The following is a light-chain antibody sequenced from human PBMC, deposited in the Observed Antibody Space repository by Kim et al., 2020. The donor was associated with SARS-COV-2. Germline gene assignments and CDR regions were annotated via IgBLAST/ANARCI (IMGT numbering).Light chain of an antibody. J-gene: IGLJ3*02. V-gene: IGLV2-14*03. CDR2: DVS. CDR1: SSDVGAYNY. Sequence: GQSITISCTGSSSDVGAYNYVSWYQQHPGKVPKLMIYDVSNRPSGVSSRFSGSKSGNTASLTISGLQAEDEADYYCSSYTTSSTLVFGGGTQLTVL. CDR3: SSYTTSSTLV.